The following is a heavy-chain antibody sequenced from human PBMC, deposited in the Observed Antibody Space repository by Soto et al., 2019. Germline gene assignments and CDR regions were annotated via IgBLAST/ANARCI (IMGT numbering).Heavy chain of an antibody. V-gene: IGHV6-1*01. CDR3: ARDFEGDTTGTHDGMDV. CDR1: GDSVSSNNAA. Sequence: SQTLSLTCAISGDSVSSNNAALNWIRQSPSRGLEWLGRTYYRSKWYNDYAVSVKSRITINPDTSKKQFSLHLNSVTPEDTAVYYCARDFEGDTTGTHDGMDVWGQGTTVTVSS. CDR2: TYYRSKWYN. D-gene: IGHD1-1*01. J-gene: IGHJ6*02.